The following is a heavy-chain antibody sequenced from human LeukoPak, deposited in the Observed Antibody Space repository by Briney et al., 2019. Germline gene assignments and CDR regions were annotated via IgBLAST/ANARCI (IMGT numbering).Heavy chain of an antibody. CDR3: ARSRYRHPGSD. D-gene: IGHD3-10*01. CDR2: INPNSGGT. V-gene: IGHV1-2*02. Sequence: ASVKVSCKASGYTFTGYYMHWVRQAPGQGLEWMGWINPNSGGTNYAPKFQGRVTMTRDTSISTAYMELSRLRSDDTAVYYCARSRYRHPGSDWGQGTLVTVSS. CDR1: GYTFTGYY. J-gene: IGHJ4*02.